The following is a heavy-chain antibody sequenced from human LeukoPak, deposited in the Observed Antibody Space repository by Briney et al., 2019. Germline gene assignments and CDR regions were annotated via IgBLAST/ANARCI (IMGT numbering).Heavy chain of an antibody. V-gene: IGHV3-23*01. CDR2: ISGSGGST. D-gene: IGHD3-3*01. CDR3: AKTRVCSGYLYYFDY. J-gene: IGHJ4*02. CDR1: GFTFSSYA. Sequence: HPGGSLRLSCAASGFTFSSYAMSWVRQAPGKGLEWVSAISGSGGSTYYADSVKGRFTISRDNSKNTLYLQMNSLRAEDTAVYYCAKTRVCSGYLYYFDYWGQGTLVTVSS.